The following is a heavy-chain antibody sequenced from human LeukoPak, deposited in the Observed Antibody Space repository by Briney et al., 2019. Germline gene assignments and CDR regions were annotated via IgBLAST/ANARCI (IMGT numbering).Heavy chain of an antibody. CDR2: ISSSSSYI. Sequence: GGSLRLSCAASGFTLSSYSMNWVRQAPGKGLEWVSSISSSSSYIYYADSVKGRFTISRDNAKNSLYLQMNSLRAEDTAVYYCARNHYGDYYDYYYGMDVWGQGTTVTVSS. V-gene: IGHV3-21*01. CDR1: GFTLSSYS. D-gene: IGHD4-17*01. J-gene: IGHJ6*02. CDR3: ARNHYGDYYDYYYGMDV.